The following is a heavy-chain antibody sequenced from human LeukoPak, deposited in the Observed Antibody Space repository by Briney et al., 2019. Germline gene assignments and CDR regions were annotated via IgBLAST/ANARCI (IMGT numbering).Heavy chain of an antibody. CDR2: ISSSGFTI. J-gene: IGHJ4*02. Sequence: GGSLRLSCAASGFTFSPYEMNWVRQAPGKGLEWVSYISSSGFTIYYADSVKDRFTSSRDNAKISLYLRMSSLRAEDAAIYYCERVTLNYFDYWGQGTLVTVSS. V-gene: IGHV3-48*03. CDR1: GFTFSPYE. D-gene: IGHD1-14*01. CDR3: ERVTLNYFDY.